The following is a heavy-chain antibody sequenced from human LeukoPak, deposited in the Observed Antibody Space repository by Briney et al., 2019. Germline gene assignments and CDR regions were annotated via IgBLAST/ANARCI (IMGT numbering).Heavy chain of an antibody. Sequence: PGGSLRLSCAASGFNLSSYYMDWVRQGPGKGLVWVSRLKSDGRSTKYADSVKGRFTISRDDAKNTLYLQMTSLRVEDTAIYSCGRSTLETHYFDLWGQGTLVTVSA. V-gene: IGHV3-74*01. CDR1: GFNLSSYY. CDR3: GRSTLETHYFDL. J-gene: IGHJ4*02. CDR2: LKSDGRST. D-gene: IGHD1-1*01.